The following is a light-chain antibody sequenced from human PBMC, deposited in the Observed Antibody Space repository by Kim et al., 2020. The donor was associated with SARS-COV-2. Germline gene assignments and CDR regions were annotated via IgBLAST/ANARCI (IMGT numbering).Light chain of an antibody. V-gene: IGLV1-47*01. Sequence: QSVLTQPPSASGTPGQTVTISCSGTSSTVGNNYVSWYQHLPGTAPKLLIYSNRQRPSGVTDRFSGSKSGTSAFLAISGLRSDDEAEYYCAAWVDSLSGVVFGGGTQLTVL. CDR3: AAWVDSLSGVV. J-gene: IGLJ2*01. CDR2: SNR. CDR1: SSTVGNNY.